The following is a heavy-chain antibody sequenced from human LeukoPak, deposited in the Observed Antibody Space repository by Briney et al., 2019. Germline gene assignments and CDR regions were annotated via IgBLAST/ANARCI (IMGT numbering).Heavy chain of an antibody. CDR2: IYYSGST. CDR1: GGSISSGDYY. D-gene: IGHD2-8*02. J-gene: IGHJ4*02. V-gene: IGHV4-30-4*01. CDR3: ARVSEGYPYWDYFDY. Sequence: PSETLSLTCTVSGGSISSGDYYWSWIRQPPGKGLEWIGYIYYSGSTYYNPSLKSRVTISVDTSKNQFSLKLSSVTAADTAVYYCARVSEGYPYWDYFDYWGQGTLVTVSS.